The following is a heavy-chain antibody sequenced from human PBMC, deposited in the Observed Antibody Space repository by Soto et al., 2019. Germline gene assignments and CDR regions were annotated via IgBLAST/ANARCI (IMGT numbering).Heavy chain of an antibody. Sequence: QVQLVQSGAEVKKPGSSVKVSCKASGGTFSNYALSWVRQAPGQGLEWMGGVIPIFATPNYAQKFQGRVTITADKSSSTAYTELGSLRSDDTAVYYCASGRPLVDTTGQGYYHYGVVVWGQGTTVTVSS. CDR3: ASGRPLVDTTGQGYYHYGVVV. CDR1: GGTFSNYA. CDR2: VIPIFATP. D-gene: IGHD1-1*01. V-gene: IGHV1-69*06. J-gene: IGHJ6*02.